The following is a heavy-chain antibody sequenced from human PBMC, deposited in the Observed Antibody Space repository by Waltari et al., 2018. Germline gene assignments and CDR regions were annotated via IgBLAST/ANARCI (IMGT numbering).Heavy chain of an antibody. V-gene: IGHV3-7*01. CDR1: GFTLSNYW. Sequence: EVQLVESGGGLVQPGGSLRLSCVASGFTLSNYWMHWVRKAPGKGLEWVAHIKPDGSQTDYVDSVKGRFAISRDNARNSLYLQMNSLRADDTAIYYCARDPARRADYWGQGTLVTVSS. CDR2: IKPDGSQT. J-gene: IGHJ4*02. CDR3: ARDPARRADY.